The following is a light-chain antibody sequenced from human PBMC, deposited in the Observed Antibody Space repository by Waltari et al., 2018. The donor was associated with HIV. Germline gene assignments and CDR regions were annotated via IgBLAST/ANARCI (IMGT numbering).Light chain of an antibody. V-gene: IGLV2-14*01. CDR2: EVS. CDR3: SSYTSSNTVV. Sequence: LTQPASVSGSPGQSITISCTGTSRDVGNYNYVSWYQQHPGKAPKVMIYEVSNRPSGVSNRFSGSKSGNTASLTISGLQAEDEADYYCSSYTSSNTVVFGGGTKLTVL. J-gene: IGLJ2*01. CDR1: SRDVGNYNY.